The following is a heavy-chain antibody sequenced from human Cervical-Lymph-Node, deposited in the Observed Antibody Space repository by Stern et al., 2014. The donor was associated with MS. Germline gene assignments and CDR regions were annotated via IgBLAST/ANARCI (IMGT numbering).Heavy chain of an antibody. CDR1: GGSISSSGYY. CDR2: IHDSGST. D-gene: IGHD1-26*01. Sequence: QVQLVQSGPGLVKPSQTLSLTCTVSGGSISSSGYYWSWIRQPADKGLEWIGRIHDSGSTYYNPSLKSLVTISMDTAQNQFSLKLPSVTAADTAVYYCATTRWDLFTWNWFDPWGQGTLVTVSS. V-gene: IGHV4-61*02. CDR3: ATTRWDLFTWNWFDP. J-gene: IGHJ5*02.